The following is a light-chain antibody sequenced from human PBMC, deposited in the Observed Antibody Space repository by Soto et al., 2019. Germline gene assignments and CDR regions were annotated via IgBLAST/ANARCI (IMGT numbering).Light chain of an antibody. CDR3: QSADNSGAYVV. Sequence: SYELTQPPSVSLYPGQTASINCSGDALPNQYAYWYQQMPGQAPLLVIYKATGRPSGIPERFSGSSSGTTVTLTISGVQAEDEADYYYQSADNSGAYVVFGGGTQLTVL. CDR1: ALPNQY. CDR2: KAT. J-gene: IGLJ2*01. V-gene: IGLV3-25*03.